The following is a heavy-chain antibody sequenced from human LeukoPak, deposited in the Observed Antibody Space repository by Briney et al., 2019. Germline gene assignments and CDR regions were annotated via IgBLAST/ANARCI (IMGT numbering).Heavy chain of an antibody. CDR3: ARWGGSYYVFDY. J-gene: IGHJ4*02. CDR1: GGSISSYY. V-gene: IGHV4-4*07. D-gene: IGHD1-26*01. CDR2: IYTSGST. Sequence: SETLSLTCTVSGGSISSYYWSWIRPPAGKGLEWIGRIYTSGSTDYNPSLKSRVTISDDTSKNQFSLNLTSVTAADTAVYYCARWGGSYYVFDYWGQGTLVTVSS.